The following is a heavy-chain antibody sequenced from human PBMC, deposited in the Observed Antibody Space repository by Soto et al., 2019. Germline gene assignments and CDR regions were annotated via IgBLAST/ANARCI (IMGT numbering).Heavy chain of an antibody. CDR1: GGSISSYY. Sequence: SETLSLTCTVSGGSISSYYWSWIRQPAGKGLEWIGRIYTSGSTNYNPSLKSRVTMSVDTSKNQFSLKLSSVTAADTAVYYCARDSYDFWSGYPTFDYWGQGTLVTV. J-gene: IGHJ4*02. CDR2: IYTSGST. D-gene: IGHD3-3*01. CDR3: ARDSYDFWSGYPTFDY. V-gene: IGHV4-4*07.